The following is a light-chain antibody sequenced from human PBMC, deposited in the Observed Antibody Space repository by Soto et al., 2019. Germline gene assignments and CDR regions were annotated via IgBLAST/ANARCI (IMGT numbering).Light chain of an antibody. CDR3: AAWDDSLNGRYV. J-gene: IGLJ1*01. Sequence: QLVLTQPPSASGTPGQRVTISCSGSSSNIGSNTVNWYHQLPGTAPKLLIYSNNQRPSGVPDRFSGSKSGTSASLAISGLQSEDEADYFCAAWDDSLNGRYVFGTGTKLTVL. CDR2: SNN. CDR1: SSNIGSNT. V-gene: IGLV1-44*01.